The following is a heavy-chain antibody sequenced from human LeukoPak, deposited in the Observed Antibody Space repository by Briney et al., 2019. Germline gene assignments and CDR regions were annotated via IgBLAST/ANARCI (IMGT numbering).Heavy chain of an antibody. CDR2: IGAYNGNT. Sequence: ASGKLCCKASGYTFTSYGISWVRQAPGQGLEWMGWIGAYNGNTNYAQKLHGRVTMTTDTSTSTASMELRSLRSDDTAVYYCARSRSPITIFGVVSDYWGQGTLVTVSS. CDR1: GYTFTSYG. CDR3: ARSRSPITIFGVVSDY. J-gene: IGHJ4*02. D-gene: IGHD3-3*01. V-gene: IGHV1-18*01.